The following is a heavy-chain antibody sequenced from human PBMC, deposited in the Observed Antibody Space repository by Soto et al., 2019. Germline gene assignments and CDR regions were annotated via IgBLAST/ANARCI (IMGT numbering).Heavy chain of an antibody. V-gene: IGHV3-43*01. D-gene: IGHD3-3*01. Sequence: EVQLVESGGVVVQPGGSLRLSCAASGFTFDDYTMHWVRQAPGKGLGWVSLISWDGGSTYYADSVKGRFTISRDNSKNSLYLQMNSLRTEDTALYYCAKDRGVLEWFDAFDIWGQGTMVTVSS. CDR2: ISWDGGST. CDR1: GFTFDDYT. J-gene: IGHJ3*02. CDR3: AKDRGVLEWFDAFDI.